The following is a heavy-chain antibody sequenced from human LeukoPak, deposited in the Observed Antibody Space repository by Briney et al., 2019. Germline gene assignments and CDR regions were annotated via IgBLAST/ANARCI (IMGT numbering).Heavy chain of an antibody. CDR2: IRYDGSNK. J-gene: IGHJ5*02. CDR1: GFTFSSYG. V-gene: IGHV3-30*02. CDR3: AKDTSADLWFGVS. Sequence: GGSLRLSCAASGFTFSSYGMHWVRQAPGKGLEWVAFIRYDGSNKYYADSVKGRFTISRDNSKNTLYLQMNSLRAEDTAVYYCAKDTSADLWFGVSWGQGTLVTVS. D-gene: IGHD3-10*01.